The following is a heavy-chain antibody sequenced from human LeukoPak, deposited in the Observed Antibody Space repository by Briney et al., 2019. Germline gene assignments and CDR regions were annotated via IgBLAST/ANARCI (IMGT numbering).Heavy chain of an antibody. V-gene: IGHV3-7*01. J-gene: IGHJ6*03. Sequence: GGSLRLSCAASGFTFSSYWTSWVRQAPGKGLEWVANIKQDGSEKYYVDSVKGRFTISRDNAKNSLYLQMNSLRAEDTAVYYCARGQLELLSDYYYMDVWGKGTTVTVSS. CDR2: IKQDGSEK. CDR3: ARGQLELLSDYYYMDV. D-gene: IGHD1-1*01. CDR1: GFTFSSYW.